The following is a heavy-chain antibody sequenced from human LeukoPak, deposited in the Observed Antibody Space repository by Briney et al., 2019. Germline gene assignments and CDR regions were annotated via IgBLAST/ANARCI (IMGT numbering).Heavy chain of an antibody. CDR2: IYTSGST. CDR3: ARDLIAAAGTYNWFDP. D-gene: IGHD6-13*01. V-gene: IGHV4-4*07. Sequence: PSETLSLTCTVSGGSISSYYGSWIRQPAGKGLEWIGRIYTSGSTNYNPSLKSRVTMSVDTSKNQFSLKLSSVTAADTAVYYCARDLIAAAGTYNWFDPWGQGTLVTVSS. J-gene: IGHJ5*02. CDR1: GGSISSYY.